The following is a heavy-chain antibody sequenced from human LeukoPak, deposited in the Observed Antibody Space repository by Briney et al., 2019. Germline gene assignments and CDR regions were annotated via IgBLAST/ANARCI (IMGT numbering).Heavy chain of an antibody. CDR3: VRDLPRTSGP. J-gene: IGHJ5*02. D-gene: IGHD3-10*01. Sequence: GGSLRLSCVASGFTFSTAWMHWARQTPGKGLVWVSHINGDGRRINYADDVKGCFTISRDNAKNTLYLQMNSLRVEDTAVYYCVRDLPRTSGPWGQGTLVTVSS. V-gene: IGHV3-74*01. CDR2: INGDGRRI. CDR1: GFTFSTAW.